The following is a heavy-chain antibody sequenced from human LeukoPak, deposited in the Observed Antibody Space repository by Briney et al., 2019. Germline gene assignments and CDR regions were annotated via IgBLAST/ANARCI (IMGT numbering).Heavy chain of an antibody. V-gene: IGHV3-15*01. J-gene: IGHJ4*02. CDR1: GLRFSDAW. Sequence: GGSLRLSCAASGLRFSDAWMSWVRQSPGKGLEWVGRIKRKIDGERTDYVESVKGRFIISRDDSTNTLFLQTNSLKIEDTAVYYCTTGYSSGYIEDYWGQGTRVSVSS. D-gene: IGHD3-22*01. CDR3: TTGYSSGYIEDY. CDR2: IKRKIDGERT.